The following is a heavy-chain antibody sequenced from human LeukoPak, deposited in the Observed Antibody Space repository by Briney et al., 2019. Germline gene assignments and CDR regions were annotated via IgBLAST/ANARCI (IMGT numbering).Heavy chain of an antibody. J-gene: IGHJ5*02. CDR2: IRYDGSNK. Sequence: GGSLRLSCAASGFTFSSYGMHWVRQAPGKGLEWVAFIRYDGSNKYYADSVKGRFTISRDNSKNTLYLQMNSLRAEDTAVYYCAKDHIVVVLAATKWFDPWGQGTLVTVSS. V-gene: IGHV3-30*02. CDR1: GFTFSSYG. D-gene: IGHD2-2*01. CDR3: AKDHIVVVLAATKWFDP.